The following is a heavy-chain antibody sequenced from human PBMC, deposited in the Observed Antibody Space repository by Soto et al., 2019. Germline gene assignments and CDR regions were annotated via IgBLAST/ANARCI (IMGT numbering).Heavy chain of an antibody. CDR2: INSDGSST. Sequence: GGSLRLSCAASGFTFSSYWMHWVRQAPGKGLVWVSRINSDGSSTSYADSVKGRFTISRDNAKNTLYLQMNSLRAEDTAVYYWARDASITIFGVVTPHWFDPWGQGTLVTVSS. V-gene: IGHV3-74*01. D-gene: IGHD3-3*01. CDR3: ARDASITIFGVVTPHWFDP. J-gene: IGHJ5*02. CDR1: GFTFSSYW.